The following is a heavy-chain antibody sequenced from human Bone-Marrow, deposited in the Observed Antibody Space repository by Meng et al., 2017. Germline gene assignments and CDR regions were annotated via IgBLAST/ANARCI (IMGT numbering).Heavy chain of an antibody. CDR2: IKQDGSGT. V-gene: IGHV3-7*01. Sequence: GESLKISCVASGFTLGNNWMSWVRQAPGKGLEWVANIKQDGSGTYYVDSVKGRFIISRDNAKHSLFLQMDSLRAEDTAVYYCARARWLQAKYYFDYWGQGTLVTVSS. J-gene: IGHJ4*02. CDR1: GFTLGNNW. D-gene: IGHD5-24*01. CDR3: ARARWLQAKYYFDY.